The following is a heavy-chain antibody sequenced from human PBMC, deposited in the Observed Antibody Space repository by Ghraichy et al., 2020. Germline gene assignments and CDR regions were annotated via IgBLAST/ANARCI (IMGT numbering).Heavy chain of an antibody. CDR2: IKEDGSET. CDR1: GFTFSSYW. D-gene: IGHD6-19*01. J-gene: IGHJ5*02. CDR3: VRDWGWYRGES. V-gene: IGHV3-7*01. Sequence: LSLTCAASGFTFSSYWMGWVRQAPGKGLEWVANIKEDGSETHYVDSVKGRSTISRDNAKNSLYLRMNSLRAEDTAVYYCVRDWGWYRGESWGQGTLVTVSS.